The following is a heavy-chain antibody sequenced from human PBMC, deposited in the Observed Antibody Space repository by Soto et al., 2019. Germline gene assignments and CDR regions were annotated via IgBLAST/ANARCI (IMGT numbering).Heavy chain of an antibody. D-gene: IGHD3-9*01. CDR2: VNHSGST. CDR1: DRSFSGYY. CDR3: ARGRRSGYDILTGYLTREYYFDY. J-gene: IGHJ4*02. V-gene: IGHV4-34*01. Sequence: QVQLQQWGAGLLKPSETLSLTCAVYDRSFSGYYWSWIRQPPGKGLEWIGEVNHSGSTNYNPSLKRRVTMSVDPSQNQFSLKLSSVTAADTAVYYCARGRRSGYDILTGYLTREYYFDYWGQGTLVTVSS.